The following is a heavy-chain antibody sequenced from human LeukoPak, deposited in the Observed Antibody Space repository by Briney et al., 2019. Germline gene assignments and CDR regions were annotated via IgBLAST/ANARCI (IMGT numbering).Heavy chain of an antibody. CDR1: GGTFSSYA. Sequence: SVKVSCKASGGTFSSYAISWVRQAPGQGLEWMGGIIPIFGTANYAQKFQGRITITADKSTSTAYMELSSLRSEDTAVYYCARDRHPRSQAAVLEYWGQGTLVTVSS. CDR3: ARDRHPRSQAAVLEY. V-gene: IGHV1-69*06. CDR2: IIPIFGTA. J-gene: IGHJ4*02. D-gene: IGHD1-1*01.